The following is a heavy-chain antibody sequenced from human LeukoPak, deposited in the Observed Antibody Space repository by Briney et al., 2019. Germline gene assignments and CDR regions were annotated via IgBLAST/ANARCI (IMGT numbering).Heavy chain of an antibody. J-gene: IGHJ4*02. CDR2: FGISGTI. D-gene: IGHD5/OR15-5a*01. V-gene: IGHV3-48*01. CDR1: GFAVNTYD. Sequence: GGSLRLSCAASGFAVNTYDMHWVRQAPGEGPQWIAYFGISGTIYYADSVRGRFTISRDSAKNSLYLQMNGLRIDDTAIYYCAGYGVYPYWGQGTPVTVSS. CDR3: AGYGVYPY.